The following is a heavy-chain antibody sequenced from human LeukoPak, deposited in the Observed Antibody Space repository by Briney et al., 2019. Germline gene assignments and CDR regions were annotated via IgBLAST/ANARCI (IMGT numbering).Heavy chain of an antibody. V-gene: IGHV3-33*01. D-gene: IGHD3-9*01. J-gene: IGHJ6*04. CDR1: GFTFSSYG. CDR3: ARDPRPGYDILTGYYRYGMDV. Sequence: PGRSLRLSCAASGFTFSSYGMHWVRQAPGKGLEWVAVIWYDGSNKYYADSVKGRFTISRDNSTNTLYLQMNSLRAEDTAVYYCARDPRPGYDILTGYYRYGMDVWGKGTTVTVSS. CDR2: IWYDGSNK.